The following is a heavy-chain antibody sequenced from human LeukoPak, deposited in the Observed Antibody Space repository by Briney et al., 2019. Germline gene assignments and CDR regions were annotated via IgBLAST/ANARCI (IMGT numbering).Heavy chain of an antibody. D-gene: IGHD1-26*01. CDR1: GFTFSDYY. Sequence: GGSLRLSCAASGFTFSDYYMSWIRQAPGKGPEWVSYISSSGSTIYYADSVKGRFTISRDNAKNSLYLQMNSLRAEDTAVYYCARDVAPHDGPISGPWGYWGQGTLVTVSS. CDR3: ARDVAPHDGPISGPWGY. CDR2: ISSSGSTI. J-gene: IGHJ4*02. V-gene: IGHV3-11*04.